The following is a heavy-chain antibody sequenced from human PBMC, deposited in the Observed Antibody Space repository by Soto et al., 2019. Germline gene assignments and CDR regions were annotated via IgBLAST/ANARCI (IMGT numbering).Heavy chain of an antibody. CDR3: ARVQWDLPFQAFDI. CDR2: IYYSGST. V-gene: IGHV4-59*11. Sequence: QVQLQESGPGLVKPSETLSLTCTVSGGSISSHYWSWIRQPPGKGLEWIGYIYYSGSTNYNPSLKSRVTISVHTSKNQFSLRLSSVTAADTAMYYCARVQWDLPFQAFDIWGQGTMVTVSS. J-gene: IGHJ3*02. CDR1: GGSISSHY. D-gene: IGHD1-26*01.